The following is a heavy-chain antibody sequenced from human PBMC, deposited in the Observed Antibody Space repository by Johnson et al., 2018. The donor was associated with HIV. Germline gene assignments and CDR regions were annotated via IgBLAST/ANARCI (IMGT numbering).Heavy chain of an antibody. CDR3: ARDNIVLMVWGAFDI. CDR1: GFSISSNY. Sequence: MLLVESGGGLIQPGGSLRLSCKASGFSISSNYMSWVRQPPGKGLEWVSVFYSGSNTYYADSVKGRFTISRDNSKNTVYLQMNSLRAEDTAVYYCARDNIVLMVWGAFDIWGQGTMVTVSP. J-gene: IGHJ3*02. CDR2: FYSGSNT. D-gene: IGHD2-8*01. V-gene: IGHV3-66*03.